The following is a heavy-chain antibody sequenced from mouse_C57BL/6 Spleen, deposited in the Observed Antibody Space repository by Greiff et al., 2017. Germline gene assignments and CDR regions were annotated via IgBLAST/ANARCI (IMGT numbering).Heavy chain of an antibody. V-gene: IGHV5-9*01. CDR1: GFTFSSYT. J-gene: IGHJ2*01. Sequence: EVKLMESGGGLVKPGGSLKLSCAASGFTFSSYTMSWVRQTPEKRLAWVATISGGGGNTYYPDSVKGRFTISRDNAKNTLYLQMSSLRSEDTALYYCARQAVYYFDYWGQGTTLTVSS. D-gene: IGHD3-3*01. CDR2: ISGGGGNT. CDR3: ARQAVYYFDY.